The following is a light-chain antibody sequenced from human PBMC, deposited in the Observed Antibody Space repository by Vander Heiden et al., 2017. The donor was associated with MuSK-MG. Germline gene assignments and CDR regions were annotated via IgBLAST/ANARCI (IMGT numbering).Light chain of an antibody. CDR2: AAS. CDR1: QSISSY. Sequence: DIQMTQSPSSLSASVGDRVTITCRASQSISSYLNWYQQKPGKAPKLLIYAASSLQSGAPSRFSGSEYGTDFTLTISSRQLEDFATYYCQQNDSNPLPTFGPGTKVDIK. V-gene: IGKV1-39*01. CDR3: QQNDSNPLPT. J-gene: IGKJ3*01.